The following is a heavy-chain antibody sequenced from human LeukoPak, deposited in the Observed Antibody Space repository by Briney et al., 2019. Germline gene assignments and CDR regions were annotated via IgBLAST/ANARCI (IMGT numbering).Heavy chain of an antibody. V-gene: IGHV4-39*07. J-gene: IGHJ4*02. CDR1: GGSISSSSYY. CDR2: IYYSGST. D-gene: IGHD1-26*01. CDR3: ARDFRSGSQDY. Sequence: TPSETLSLTCTVSGGSISSSSYYWGWIRQPPGKGLEWIGSIYYSGSTYYNPSLKSRVTISVDTSKNQFSLKLSSVTAADTAVYYCARDFRSGSQDYWGQGTLVTVSS.